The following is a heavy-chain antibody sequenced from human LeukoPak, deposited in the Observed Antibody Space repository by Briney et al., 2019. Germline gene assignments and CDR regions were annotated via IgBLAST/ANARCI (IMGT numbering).Heavy chain of an antibody. CDR1: GYTFTDYY. CDR3: ATTVTTHPED. V-gene: IGHV1-69-2*01. Sequence: ASVKISCKLSGYTFTDYYMHWVQQAPGKGLEWMGLVDPEDGETIYAEKFQGRVTITADTSTDTAYMELSSLRSEDTAVYYCATTVTTHPEDWGQGTLVTVSS. J-gene: IGHJ4*02. CDR2: VDPEDGET. D-gene: IGHD4-17*01.